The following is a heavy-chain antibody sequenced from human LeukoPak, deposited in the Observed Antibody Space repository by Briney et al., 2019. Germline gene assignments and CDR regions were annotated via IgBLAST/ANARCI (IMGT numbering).Heavy chain of an antibody. CDR1: GFTFDDYA. D-gene: IGHD4-17*01. V-gene: IGHV3-9*01. CDR2: ISWNSGSI. Sequence: GGSLRLSCAASGFTFDDYAMHWVRQAPGKGLEWVSGISWNSGSIGYADSVKGRFTTSGDNAKNSLYLQMNSLRAEDTALYYRAKDIQNDYGDSHDAFDIWGQGTMVTVSS. CDR3: AKDIQNDYGDSHDAFDI. J-gene: IGHJ3*02.